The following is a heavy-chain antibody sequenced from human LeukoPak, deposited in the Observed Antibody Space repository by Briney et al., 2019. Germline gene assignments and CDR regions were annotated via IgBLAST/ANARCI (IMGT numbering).Heavy chain of an antibody. D-gene: IGHD6-6*01. V-gene: IGHV1-46*01. CDR2: INPSGGIT. CDR3: AREDSSSAGVDY. CDR1: GYTFTSYG. J-gene: IGHJ4*02. Sequence: ASVKVSCKASGYTFTSYGISWVRQAPGQGLEWMGIINPSGGITTYAQKFQGRVTMTRDMSTSTVYMELSSLRSEDTAVYYCAREDSSSAGVDYWGQGTLVTVSS.